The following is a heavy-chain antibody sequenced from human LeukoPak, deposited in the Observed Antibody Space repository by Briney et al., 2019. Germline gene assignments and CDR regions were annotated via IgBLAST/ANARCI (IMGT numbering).Heavy chain of an antibody. CDR2: VSIGGGSR. Sequence: GTSLSLSCAASGFTFNKYAMSWVRQAPEKGLEWVSSVSIGGGSREYADSVKGRFTISRDNSQNTLYLQLNSLRVEDTAVYYCAKLSTYGDSTEDHWGQGTLVTVSS. D-gene: IGHD4-17*01. V-gene: IGHV3-23*01. J-gene: IGHJ4*02. CDR1: GFTFNKYA. CDR3: AKLSTYGDSTEDH.